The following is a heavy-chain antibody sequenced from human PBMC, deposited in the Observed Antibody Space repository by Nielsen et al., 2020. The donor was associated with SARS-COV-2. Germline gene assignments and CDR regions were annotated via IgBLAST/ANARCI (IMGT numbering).Heavy chain of an antibody. V-gene: IGHV1-2*06. CDR1: GYTFTYYY. Sequence: VSVKVSCKASGYTFTYYYIHWVRQAPGQGLEWMGRINPYSGGTNYAQKFQGTVTMTRDASISTVYMELTSDDTAVYYCARARATIFGLVMSYGMDVWGQGTTVAVSS. D-gene: IGHD3/OR15-3a*01. J-gene: IGHJ6*02. CDR3: ARARATIFGLVMSYGMDV. CDR2: INPYSGGT.